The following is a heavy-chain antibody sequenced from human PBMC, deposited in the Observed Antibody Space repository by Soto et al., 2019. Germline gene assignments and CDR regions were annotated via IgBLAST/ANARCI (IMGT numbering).Heavy chain of an antibody. D-gene: IGHD3-10*01. CDR2: IYYLGST. Sequence: NPSETLSLTCSVSGGSMSEYFWSWIRQSPGKGLEWIGYIYYLGSTDYNPSLKSRVTISVDTSKRQFSLRLTSVTAADTAVYYCARDGYDGSGSPYPAYWGPGTLVTVS. V-gene: IGHV4-59*01. CDR3: ARDGYDGSGSPYPAY. J-gene: IGHJ4*02. CDR1: GGSMSEYF.